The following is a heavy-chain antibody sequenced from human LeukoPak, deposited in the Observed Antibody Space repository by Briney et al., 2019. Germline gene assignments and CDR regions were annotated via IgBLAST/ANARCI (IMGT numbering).Heavy chain of an antibody. CDR3: ARDGNYNDNPGWDFDH. CDR1: GFTFRSYG. CDR2: IWSDGSSK. D-gene: IGHD1-7*01. J-gene: IGHJ4*02. V-gene: IGHV3-33*01. Sequence: GGSLRLSCAASGFTFRSYGMHWVRQAPGKGLEWVAVIWSDGSSKYYADSVKGRFTISRDNSKNSLYLQMSSLRAEDRAVYYCARDGNYNDNPGWDFDHWGQGTLVTVSS.